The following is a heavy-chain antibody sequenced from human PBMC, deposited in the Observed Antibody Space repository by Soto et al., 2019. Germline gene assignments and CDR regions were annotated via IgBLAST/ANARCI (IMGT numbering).Heavy chain of an antibody. Sequence: PPGKGLEWIGSIYYSGSTYYNPSLKSRVTISVDTSKNQFSLKLSSVTAADTAVYYCASSSFYQAGYCIRGVRSFSEFLLQRTPDL. CDR3: ASSSFYQAGYCIRGVRSFSEFLLQRTPDL. V-gene: IGHV4-39*01. CDR2: IYYSGST. J-gene: IGHJ2*01. D-gene: IGHD2-15*01.